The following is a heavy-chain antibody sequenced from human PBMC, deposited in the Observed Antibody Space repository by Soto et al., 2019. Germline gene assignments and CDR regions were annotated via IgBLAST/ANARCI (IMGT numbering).Heavy chain of an antibody. CDR1: GFNFGDYY. CDR3: ARLRVGVNWYFDL. J-gene: IGHJ2*01. V-gene: IGHV3-11*06. Sequence: QMQLVESGGGLVKPGGSLRLSCAASGFNFGDYYMSWVRQAPGKGLEWVSFFSSTGSYTKYSESVGGGFTVSRDNGKNSLHLQLNSLRVEDTAVYYCARLRVGVNWYFDLWGRGTLVTVSS. D-gene: IGHD1-26*01. CDR2: FSSTGSYT.